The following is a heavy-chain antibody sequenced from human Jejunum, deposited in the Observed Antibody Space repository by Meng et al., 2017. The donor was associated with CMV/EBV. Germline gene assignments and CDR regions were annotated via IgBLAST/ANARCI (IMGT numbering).Heavy chain of an antibody. V-gene: IGHV3-53*01. CDR2: IYRDSTT. J-gene: IGHJ5*01. D-gene: IGHD3-3*01. CDR3: AKDGTFYDFWSAFNWFDS. Sequence: VLSNYMSWVRQAPGKGLEWVSMIYRDSTTYFADSVKGRFTISRDKSKNTLDLQMNSLRVEDTAIYYCAKDGTFYDFWSAFNWFDSWGQGTLVTVSS. CDR1: VLSNY.